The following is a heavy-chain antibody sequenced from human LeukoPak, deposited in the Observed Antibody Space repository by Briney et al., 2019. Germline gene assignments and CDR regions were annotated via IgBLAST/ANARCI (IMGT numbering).Heavy chain of an antibody. Sequence: PGGSLRLSCVASGFTFSSYAMHWVRQAPGKGLEWVAVISYDGSNKYYADSVKGRFTISRDNSKNTLYLQMNSLRAEDTAVYYCARGEYYYDSSGTNDYWGQGTLVTVSS. CDR3: ARGEYYYDSSGTNDY. D-gene: IGHD3-22*01. J-gene: IGHJ4*02. CDR2: ISYDGSNK. V-gene: IGHV3-30-3*01. CDR1: GFTFSSYA.